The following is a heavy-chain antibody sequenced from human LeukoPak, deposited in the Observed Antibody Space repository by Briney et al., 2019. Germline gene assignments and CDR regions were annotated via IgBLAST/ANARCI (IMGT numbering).Heavy chain of an antibody. CDR2: ISVYNGNT. D-gene: IGHD1-1*01. J-gene: IGHJ4*02. V-gene: IGHV1-18*01. CDR1: SYTFTGYG. CDR3: ARGEPDFDY. Sequence: GASVKVSCKASSYTFTGYGISWVRQAPGQGLEWMGWISVYNGNTNYAQSLQGRVTMTTDTSTSTAYMDLRSLRSDDTAVYYCARGEPDFDYWGQGTLVTVSS.